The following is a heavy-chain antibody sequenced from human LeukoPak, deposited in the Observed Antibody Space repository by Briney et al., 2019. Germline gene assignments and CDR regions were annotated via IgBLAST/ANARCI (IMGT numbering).Heavy chain of an antibody. D-gene: IGHD3-3*01. V-gene: IGHV4-4*07. Sequence: SETLSLTCTVSGGSISSYYWSWIRQPAGKGLEWIGRIHTSGSTKYNPSLKGRVTMSVDTSKNQFSLKLSSVTAADTAVYYCASGTAIFGVVSLLDYWGQGTLVTVSS. J-gene: IGHJ4*02. CDR2: IHTSGST. CDR1: GGSISSYY. CDR3: ASGTAIFGVVSLLDY.